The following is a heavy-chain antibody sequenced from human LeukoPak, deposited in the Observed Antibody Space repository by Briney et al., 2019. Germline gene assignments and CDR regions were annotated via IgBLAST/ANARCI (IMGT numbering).Heavy chain of an antibody. D-gene: IGHD2-21*02. CDR2: IIPILGIP. CDR3: ATEAIVVVTARDYWYFDL. J-gene: IGHJ2*01. V-gene: IGHV1-69*04. CDR1: GGTFSSYA. Sequence: GASVKVSCKASGGTFSSYAISWVRQAPGQGLERMGRIIPILGIPNYAQKFQGRVTITADKSTTTAYMELSSLRSEDTAVYYCATEAIVVVTARDYWYFDLWGRGTLVTVSS.